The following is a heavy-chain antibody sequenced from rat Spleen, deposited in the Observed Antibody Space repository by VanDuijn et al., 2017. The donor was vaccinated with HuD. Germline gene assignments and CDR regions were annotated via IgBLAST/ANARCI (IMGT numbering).Heavy chain of an antibody. CDR1: GFSLTNYY. CDR3: ARGEAPFDY. V-gene: IGHV2-43*01. Sequence: QVQLKESGPGLVQPSQTLSLTCTVSGFSLTNYYVSWVRQPPGKGLEWLGVIWTSGSTAYNPLLKSRRSFTRDTSKSQVFLTMNSLQTEDTATYSCARGEAPFDYWGQGVMVTVSS. J-gene: IGHJ2*01. D-gene: IGHD3-1*01. CDR2: IWTSGST.